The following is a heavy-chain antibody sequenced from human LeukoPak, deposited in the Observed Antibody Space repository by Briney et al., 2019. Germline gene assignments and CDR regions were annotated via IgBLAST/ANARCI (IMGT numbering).Heavy chain of an antibody. CDR2: MNHSGST. CDR1: GGSFSGYY. CDR3: ARQTYYYDKGAFDI. Sequence: PSETLSLTCAVYGGSFSGYYWSWIRQPPGKGLEWIGEMNHSGSTNYNPSLKSRVTISVDTSKNQFSLKLSSVTAADTAVYYCARQTYYYDKGAFDIWGQGTMVTVSS. V-gene: IGHV4-34*01. D-gene: IGHD3-22*01. J-gene: IGHJ3*02.